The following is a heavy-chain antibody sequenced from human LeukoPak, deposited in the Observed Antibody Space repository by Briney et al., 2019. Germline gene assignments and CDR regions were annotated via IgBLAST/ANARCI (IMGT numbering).Heavy chain of an antibody. V-gene: IGHV4-59*01. CDR1: SGSISGYY. Sequence: SETLSLTCTVSSGSISGYYWSWIRQPPGKGLEWVGYISYSGSTNYNPSLESRVTISVDTSKNQFSLKLSSVTAADTAIYYCARDGRAGSLFAYWGQGTLVTVSS. D-gene: IGHD6-19*01. J-gene: IGHJ4*02. CDR2: ISYSGST. CDR3: ARDGRAGSLFAY.